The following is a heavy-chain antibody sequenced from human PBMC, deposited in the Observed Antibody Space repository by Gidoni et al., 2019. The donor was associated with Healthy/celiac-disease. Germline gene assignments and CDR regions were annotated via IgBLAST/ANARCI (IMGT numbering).Heavy chain of an antibody. J-gene: IGHJ5*02. CDR3: ARQNRGIVVVISDWFDP. V-gene: IGHV4-39*01. Sequence: YNPSLKSRVTISVDTSKNQFSLKLSSVTAADTAVYYCARQNRGIVVVISDWFDPWGQGTLVTVSS. D-gene: IGHD3-22*01.